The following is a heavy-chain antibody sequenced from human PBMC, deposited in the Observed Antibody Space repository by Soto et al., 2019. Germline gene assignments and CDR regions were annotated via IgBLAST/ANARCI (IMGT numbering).Heavy chain of an antibody. CDR2: IYYSGST. J-gene: IGHJ4*02. CDR1: RGSISSYF. V-gene: IGHV4-59*01. Sequence: SETLSLTCTVSRGSISSYFWSWIRQPPGKGLEWIGYIYYSGSTNYNPSLKSRVTISLDTSKNQFSLKLSSVTAADTAVYYCARQVTSGTSLYHLDYWGQGTQVTVSS. CDR3: ARQVTSGTSLYHLDY. D-gene: IGHD1-7*01.